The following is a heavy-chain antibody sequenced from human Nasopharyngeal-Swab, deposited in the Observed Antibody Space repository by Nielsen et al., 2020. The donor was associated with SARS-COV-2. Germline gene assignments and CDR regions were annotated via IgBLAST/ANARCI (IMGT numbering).Heavy chain of an antibody. Sequence: SETLSLTCTVSGASISSYFCSWIRQPPGKGLELIGYIYYSGSTNYNPSLKSRVTISVDTSKNQFSLKLSSVTAADTAVYYCAGRIVGPHLGDFDYWGQGTLVTVSS. J-gene: IGHJ4*02. CDR3: AGRIVGPHLGDFDY. CDR1: GASISSYF. D-gene: IGHD1-26*01. V-gene: IGHV4-59*01. CDR2: IYYSGST.